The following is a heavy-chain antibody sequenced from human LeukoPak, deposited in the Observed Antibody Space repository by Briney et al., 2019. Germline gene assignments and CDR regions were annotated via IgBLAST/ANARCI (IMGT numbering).Heavy chain of an antibody. D-gene: IGHD6-6*01. CDR1: GGTFSSYA. V-gene: IGHV1-69*13. CDR3: ARDSGRGSSSFTSHDAFDI. J-gene: IGHJ3*02. CDR2: IIPIFGTA. Sequence: SVKVSCKASGGTFSSYAISWVRQAPGQGLEWMGGIIPIFGTANYAQKFQGRVTITADESTSTAYMELSSLRSEDTAVYYCARDSGRGSSSFTSHDAFDIWGQGTMVTVSS.